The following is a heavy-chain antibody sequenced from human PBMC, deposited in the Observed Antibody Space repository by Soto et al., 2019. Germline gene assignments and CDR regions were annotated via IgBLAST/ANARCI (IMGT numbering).Heavy chain of an antibody. CDR2: IYHSGGT. CDR3: ARASPVVTDV. V-gene: IGHV4-4*02. CDR1: GDSISSSSNW. D-gene: IGHD5-18*01. J-gene: IGHJ6*02. Sequence: PSETLSLTCVVSGDSISSSSNWWNWVRQPPGKGLEWIGEIYHSGGTNYNPSLKSRVTISVDKSKNQFSLKLNSVTAADTAVYYCARASPVVTDVWGQGTTVT.